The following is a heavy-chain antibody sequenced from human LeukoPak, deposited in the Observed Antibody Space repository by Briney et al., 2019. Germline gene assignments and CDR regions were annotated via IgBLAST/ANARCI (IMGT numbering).Heavy chain of an antibody. D-gene: IGHD2-15*01. J-gene: IGHJ4*02. CDR1: GFTFGSYV. CDR2: ISGDGGT. CDR3: ARYCGAASCYSGFDY. V-gene: IGHV3-23*01. Sequence: GGSLRLSCAASGFTFGSYVMSWVRQAPGKGPEWVSAISGDGGTYYADSVKGRFTISRGNSKNTLYLQMNSLGGEDTALYYCARYCGAASCYSGFDYWGQGTLVTVAS.